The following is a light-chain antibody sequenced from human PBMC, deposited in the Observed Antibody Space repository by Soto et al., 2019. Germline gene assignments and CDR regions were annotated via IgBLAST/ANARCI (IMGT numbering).Light chain of an antibody. J-gene: IGKJ3*01. V-gene: IGKV1-39*01. Sequence: DIQMTQSPSSLSASVGDRVSLTCRASQNISSYLNWYQQKPGKAPNLLIYTTSSLQDRVPSRFSGGGSGTEFTLPISSPPPEEFTTYYCQQSLMRPSTFGPKTRV. CDR1: QNISSY. CDR3: QQSLMRPST. CDR2: TTS.